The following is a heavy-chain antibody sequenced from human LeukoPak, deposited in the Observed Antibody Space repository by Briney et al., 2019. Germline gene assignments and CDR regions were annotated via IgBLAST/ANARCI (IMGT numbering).Heavy chain of an antibody. D-gene: IGHD5-18*01. J-gene: IGHJ4*02. CDR3: VRGPWIQALDY. Sequence: SETLSLTCAVYGGSFSGYYWSWIRQPPGKGLEWIGEINHSGSTNYNPSLKSRVTISVDTSKNQFSLKLSSVTAADTAVYYCVRGPWIQALDYWGQGTLVTVSS. V-gene: IGHV4-34*01. CDR2: INHSGST. CDR1: GGSFSGYY.